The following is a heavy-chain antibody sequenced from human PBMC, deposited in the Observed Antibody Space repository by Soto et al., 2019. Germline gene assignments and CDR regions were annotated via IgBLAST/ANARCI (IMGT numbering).Heavy chain of an antibody. V-gene: IGHV4-30-4*01. CDR2: VYYTGST. Sequence: SETLSLTCTVSGYSIRNGYYWSWIRQAPGKGLEWIGYVYYTGSTYYNPSLMSRLTISVDTSKNQFSLKLTSVTAAETAVYYCVRTARQGAVAPHWFDRWGQGTQVTVSS. CDR3: VRTARQGAVAPHWFDR. CDR1: GYSIRNGYY. D-gene: IGHD2-21*02. J-gene: IGHJ5*02.